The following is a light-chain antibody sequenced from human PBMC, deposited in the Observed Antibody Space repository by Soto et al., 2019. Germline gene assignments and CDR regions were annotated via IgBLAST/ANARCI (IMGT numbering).Light chain of an antibody. CDR1: QSVSSSY. Sequence: EIVLTQSPGTLSLSPGERATLSCRASQSVSSSYLAWYQQKPGQAPRLLIYGASSRATGIPDRFSGSGSGTDFTLTISRLEPEDFAVYYRQQYGNSPHTFGPGTKVDIK. J-gene: IGKJ3*01. CDR3: QQYGNSPHT. V-gene: IGKV3-20*01. CDR2: GAS.